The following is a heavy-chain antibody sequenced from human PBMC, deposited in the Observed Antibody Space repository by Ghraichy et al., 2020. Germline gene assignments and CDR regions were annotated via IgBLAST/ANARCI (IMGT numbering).Heavy chain of an antibody. Sequence: GGSLRLSCAASGFTFSIYSMNWVRQAPGKGLEWISYINSGSTAIYYADSVEGRFTISRDNAKNSLYLQMNSLRDEDTAVYYCVRLWDTSMVKRWFDPWGQGTLVTVSS. V-gene: IGHV3-48*02. CDR3: VRLWDTSMVKRWFDP. J-gene: IGHJ5*02. D-gene: IGHD5-18*01. CDR2: INSGSTAI. CDR1: GFTFSIYS.